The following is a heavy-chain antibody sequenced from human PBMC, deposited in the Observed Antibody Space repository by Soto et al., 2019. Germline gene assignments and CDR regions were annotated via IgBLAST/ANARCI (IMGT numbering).Heavy chain of an antibody. J-gene: IGHJ4*02. CDR3: ASQLYYYEH. V-gene: IGHV3-7*01. D-gene: IGHD3-10*01. CDR2: IGQDGSEK. Sequence: RGSLRLSCAGSGFTYSSYWMSWVRQAPGKGLEWVASIGQDGSEKYFADSVKGRFTISSDNAKNSQYLQMNSLRAEDTAIYYCASQLYYYEHWGQGTLVTVSS. CDR1: GFTYSSYW.